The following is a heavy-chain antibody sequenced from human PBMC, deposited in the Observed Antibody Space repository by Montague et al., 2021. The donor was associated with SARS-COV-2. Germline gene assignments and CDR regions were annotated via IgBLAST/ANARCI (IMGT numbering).Heavy chain of an antibody. CDR3: VRDHPYGGPRGAYDI. V-gene: IGHV4-59*01. D-gene: IGHD4-23*01. CDR1: GGSITGYY. CDR2: IYDGGAV. Sequence: SETLSLTCTVAGGSITGYYWSWLRRSPGKGLEWIAYIYDGGAVNYNPSLGSRVTISTDTSSSQWSLKVNSVTAADTAVYYCVRDHPYGGPRGAYDIWGQGTVVTVSS. J-gene: IGHJ3*02.